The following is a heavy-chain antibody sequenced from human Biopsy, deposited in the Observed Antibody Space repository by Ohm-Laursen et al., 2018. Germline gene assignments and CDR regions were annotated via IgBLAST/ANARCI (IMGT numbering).Heavy chain of an antibody. CDR2: NIPILGTR. CDR3: ATKLTGYFHH. D-gene: IGHD3-9*01. CDR1: EGTFSNYG. J-gene: IGHJ1*01. V-gene: IGHV1-69*06. Sequence: SVKVSCNAPEGTFSNYGVNWARQAPGQGLEWLGGNIPILGTRNYAQKFQDRVTAAADTSTSTATMELRSLRSDDTAVYYCATKLTGYFHHWGQGTLVIVSS.